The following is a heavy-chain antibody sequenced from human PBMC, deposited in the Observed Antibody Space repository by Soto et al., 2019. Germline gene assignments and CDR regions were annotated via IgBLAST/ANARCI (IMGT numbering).Heavy chain of an antibody. D-gene: IGHD2-2*01. J-gene: IGHJ4*02. CDR1: GFTFSSYG. CDR2: ISYDGSNK. CDR3: AKYCSSTSRHEY. Sequence: GGSLRLSCAASGFTFSSYGMHWVRQAPGKGLEWVAVISYDGSNKYYADSVKGRFTISRDNSKNTLYLQMNSLRAEDPAVYYCAKYCSSTSRHEYWGQGTLVTVSS. V-gene: IGHV3-30*18.